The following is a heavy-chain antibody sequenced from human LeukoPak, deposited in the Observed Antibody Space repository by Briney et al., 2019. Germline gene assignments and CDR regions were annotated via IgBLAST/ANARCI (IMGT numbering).Heavy chain of an antibody. V-gene: IGHV4-39*07. CDR2: IYYSGST. J-gene: IGHJ6*03. CDR3: ARAPERWYSYGSYTYYYMDV. CDR1: GGSISSSSYY. D-gene: IGHD5-18*01. Sequence: SETLSLTCTVSGGSISSSSYYWGWIRQPPGKGLEWIGGIYYSGSTYYNPSLKSRVTISVDTSKNQFSLKLSSMTAADTAVYYCARAPERWYSYGSYTYYYMDVWGKGTTATVSS.